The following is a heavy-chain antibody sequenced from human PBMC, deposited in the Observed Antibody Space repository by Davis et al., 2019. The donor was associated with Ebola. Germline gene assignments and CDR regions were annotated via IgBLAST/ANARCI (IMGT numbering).Heavy chain of an antibody. D-gene: IGHD1-26*01. CDR3: ATASGSYYMGFDY. Sequence: SETLSLTCTVSGGSISSHYWSWIRQTPEKGLEWIGYIYYSGSTNYNPSLKSRVTISIDSSKNQFSLKLSSVTAADTAVYYCATASGSYYMGFDYWGQGTLVTVSS. CDR1: GGSISSHY. J-gene: IGHJ4*02. CDR2: IYYSGST. V-gene: IGHV4-59*11.